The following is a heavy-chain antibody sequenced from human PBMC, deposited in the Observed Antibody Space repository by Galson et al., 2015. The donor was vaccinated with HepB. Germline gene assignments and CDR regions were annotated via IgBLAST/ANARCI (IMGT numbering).Heavy chain of an antibody. D-gene: IGHD2-21*01. CDR1: SGRSSSYA. Sequence: SVKVSCKATSGRSSSYATRWVRQAPGHGLEWMGGIIPILGTANYAQKFQGRVTITADESTSTAYMELSSLRSEDTAVYHCARVAPGNVVYWGQGTLVTASS. CDR2: IIPILGTA. CDR3: ARVAPGNVVY. J-gene: IGHJ4*02. V-gene: IGHV1-69*13.